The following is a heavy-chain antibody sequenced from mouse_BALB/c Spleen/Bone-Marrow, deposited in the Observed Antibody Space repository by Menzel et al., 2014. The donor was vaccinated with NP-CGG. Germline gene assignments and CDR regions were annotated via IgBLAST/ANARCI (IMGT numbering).Heavy chain of an antibody. CDR3: ARGVDFEY. CDR1: GYTFINYV. J-gene: IGHJ2*01. CDR2: INPYYDVT. Sequence: FQLQQPGPELVKPGASVNMSCNASGYTFINYVMHWVKQKPGQRLEWIGYINPYYDVTKYNEKFKGKATLTSDKSSSTAYMELSSLTSEDSAVYYCARGVDFEYWGQGLTLTVSS. V-gene: IGHV1-14*01.